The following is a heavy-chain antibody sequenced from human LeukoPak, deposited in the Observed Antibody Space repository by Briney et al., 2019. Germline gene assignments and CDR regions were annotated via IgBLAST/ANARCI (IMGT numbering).Heavy chain of an antibody. Sequence: ASVKVSCKASGYTFTGYYMHWVRQAPGQGLEWMGWINPNSGGTNYAQKFQGRVTMTRDTSISTAYMELSRLRSDDTAVYYCARDPYRYNWNYRYYYYYMDVWGKGTTVTVSS. V-gene: IGHV1-2*02. CDR3: ARDPYRYNWNYRYYYYYMDV. J-gene: IGHJ6*03. D-gene: IGHD1-7*01. CDR1: GYTFTGYY. CDR2: INPNSGGT.